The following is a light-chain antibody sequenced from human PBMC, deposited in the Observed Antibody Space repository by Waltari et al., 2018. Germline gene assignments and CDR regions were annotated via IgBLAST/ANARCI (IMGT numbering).Light chain of an antibody. J-gene: IGKJ1*01. V-gene: IGKV3-20*01. CDR1: QSVSRY. CDR3: QKYGTLPAT. Sequence: EVVLTQSPGTLSLSPGERATLSCRASQSVSRYLAWYQQKPGQAPRLLIYDTSTRATGIPDRFSGSGSGTEFSLTISRLDPEDFAVYYCQKYGTLPATFGQGTKVEVK. CDR2: DTS.